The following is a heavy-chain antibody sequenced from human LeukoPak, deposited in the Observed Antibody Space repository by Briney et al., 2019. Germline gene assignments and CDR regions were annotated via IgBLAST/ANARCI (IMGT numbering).Heavy chain of an antibody. V-gene: IGHV1-69*06. D-gene: IGHD2-15*01. Sequence: RASVNVSCTASGGTFSSYAISWVRQAPGQGLEWVGGIIPICGTANYAQKFQGRLTITADKSTSTAYMELSSLRSEGTAVYYCARGAGCSGGSCYYPRYYYGMDVWGKGTTVTVSS. CDR2: IIPICGTA. CDR1: GGTFSSYA. CDR3: ARGAGCSGGSCYYPRYYYGMDV. J-gene: IGHJ6*04.